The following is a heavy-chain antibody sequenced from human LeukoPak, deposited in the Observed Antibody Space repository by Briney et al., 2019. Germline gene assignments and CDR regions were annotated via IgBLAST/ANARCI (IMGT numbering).Heavy chain of an antibody. D-gene: IGHD4-17*01. CDR1: GGSFSGYY. Sequence: SETLSLTCAVYGGSFSGYYWSWTRQPPGKGLEWIGEINHSGSTNYNPSLKSRVTISVDTSKNQFSLKLSSVTAADTAVYYCARDNIMTTVTIPPGFLDYWGQGTLVTVSS. CDR3: ARDNIMTTVTIPPGFLDY. V-gene: IGHV4-34*01. J-gene: IGHJ4*02. CDR2: INHSGST.